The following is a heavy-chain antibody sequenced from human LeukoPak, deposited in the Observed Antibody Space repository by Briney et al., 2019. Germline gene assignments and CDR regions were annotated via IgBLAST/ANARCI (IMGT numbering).Heavy chain of an antibody. J-gene: IGHJ4*02. D-gene: IGHD3-10*01. CDR1: GYSISTSYY. CDR2: IYHSGST. Sequence: PSETLSLTCTVSGYSISTSYYWGWIRQPPGKGLEWIGSIYHSGSTYYNPSLKSRVTMSVDTSKNQFSLKLSSVTAADTAVYYCARGRSSMVRGVWGPPFDYWGQGTLVTVSS. V-gene: IGHV4-38-2*02. CDR3: ARGRSSMVRGVWGPPFDY.